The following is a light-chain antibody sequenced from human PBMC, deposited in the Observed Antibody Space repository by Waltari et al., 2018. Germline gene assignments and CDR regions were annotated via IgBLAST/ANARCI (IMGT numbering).Light chain of an antibody. Sequence: QSVLTQPPSVSATPGQKVTISCSGSTSNIGNEYVSWYQQLPRTAPKPLIYKKDNRPPGIPDRVSGSKSGTSATLGITGLQTGDEAHYYCGAWDSSVSAYVFGTGTEVTVL. J-gene: IGLJ1*01. V-gene: IGLV1-51*01. CDR3: GAWDSSVSAYV. CDR2: KKD. CDR1: TSNIGNEY.